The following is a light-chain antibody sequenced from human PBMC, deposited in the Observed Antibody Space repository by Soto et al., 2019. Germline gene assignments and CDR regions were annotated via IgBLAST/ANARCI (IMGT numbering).Light chain of an antibody. Sequence: QSALTQPRSVSGSPGQSVTISCTGTSSDVGGYNYVSWYQHHPGKAPKLMIYDVTKRPSGVPDRFSASKSGNTASLTISGLQAGDEADYYCCSYAGSYTYVFGTGTKVTVL. CDR2: DVT. J-gene: IGLJ1*01. V-gene: IGLV2-11*01. CDR1: SSDVGGYNY. CDR3: CSYAGSYTYV.